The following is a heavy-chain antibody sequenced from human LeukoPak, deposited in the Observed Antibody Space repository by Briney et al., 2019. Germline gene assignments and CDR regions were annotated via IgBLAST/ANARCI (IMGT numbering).Heavy chain of an antibody. V-gene: IGHV1-2*02. CDR1: GYTFTDYY. D-gene: IGHD6-6*01. Sequence: GASVKVSCKASGYTFTDYYIHWVRQAPGQGLEWMGWINPSSGGTNYAQKFQGRVTMTRDTSISTAYMELSRLRSDDTAVYYCARQIAARGGEPSGGFDPWGQGTLVTVSS. CDR3: ARQIAARGGEPSGGFDP. CDR2: INPSSGGT. J-gene: IGHJ5*02.